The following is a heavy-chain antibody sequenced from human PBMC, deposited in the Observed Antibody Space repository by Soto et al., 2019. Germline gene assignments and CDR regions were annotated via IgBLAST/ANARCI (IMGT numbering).Heavy chain of an antibody. D-gene: IGHD4-17*01. CDR1: GGSISGGIYY. CDR2: IFHSGST. J-gene: IGHJ2*01. V-gene: IGHV4-30-4*01. Sequence: QVQLQESGPGLVKPSETLSLTCTVSGGSISGGIYYWSWVRQSPGKGLGWIGYIFHSGSTFYNPSVWRRVTISVDTSKNQLSLRLISVTAADTAVYYCAREIIPLTTDWYFVLWGRGTLVTVSS. CDR3: AREIIPLTTDWYFVL.